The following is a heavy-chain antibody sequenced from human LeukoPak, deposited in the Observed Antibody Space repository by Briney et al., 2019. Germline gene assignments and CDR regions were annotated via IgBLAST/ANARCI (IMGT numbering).Heavy chain of an antibody. CDR1: GFTFSSYS. J-gene: IGHJ4*02. Sequence: GGSLRLSCAASGFTFSSYSMNWVRQAPGKGLEWVSYISSSSSTIYCADSVKGRLTISRDNAKNSLYLQMNSLRDEDTAVYYCARQYDYDNKGPDCWGQGTLVTVSS. D-gene: IGHD4-17*01. CDR2: ISSSSSTI. V-gene: IGHV3-48*02. CDR3: ARQYDYDNKGPDC.